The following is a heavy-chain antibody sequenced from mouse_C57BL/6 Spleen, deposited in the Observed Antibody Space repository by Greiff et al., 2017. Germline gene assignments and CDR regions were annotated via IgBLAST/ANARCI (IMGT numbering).Heavy chain of an antibody. J-gene: IGHJ2*01. D-gene: IGHD1-1*02. V-gene: IGHV1-82*01. CDR3: ARSDYARFDY. Sequence: QVQLQQSGPELVKPGASVKISCKASGYAFSSSWMNWVKQRPGKGLEWIGRIYPGDGDTNYNGKFKGKATLTAEKSSSTAYMQLSSLTSEDSAVYFCARSDYARFDYWGQGTTLTVSS. CDR2: IYPGDGDT. CDR1: GYAFSSSW.